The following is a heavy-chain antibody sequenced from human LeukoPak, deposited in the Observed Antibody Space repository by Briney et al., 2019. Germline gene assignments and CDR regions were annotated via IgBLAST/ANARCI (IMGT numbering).Heavy chain of an antibody. CDR3: ARTYCSGWYVWFDP. CDR2: IYYSGST. Sequence: TSETLSLTCTVSGGSISSGGYYWSWIRQHPGKGLEWIGYIYYSGSTYYNPSLKSRVTISVDTSKNQFSLKLSSVTAADTAVYYCARTYCSGWYVWFDPWGQGTLVTVSS. CDR1: GGSISSGGYY. D-gene: IGHD6-19*01. V-gene: IGHV4-31*03. J-gene: IGHJ5*02.